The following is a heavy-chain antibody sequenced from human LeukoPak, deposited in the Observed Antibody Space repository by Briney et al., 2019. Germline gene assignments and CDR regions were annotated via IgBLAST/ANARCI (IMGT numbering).Heavy chain of an antibody. V-gene: IGHV4-4*07. CDR1: GGSISSY. D-gene: IGHD3-10*01. J-gene: IGHJ5*02. Sequence: SETLSLTCTVSGGSISSYWSWIRQPAGKGLEWIGRIYGSGSTNYNPSLKSRVTMSLDTSKNQFSLKLSSVTAADTAVYYCARDSGTTGEVRFDPWGQGTLATVSS. CDR2: IYGSGST. CDR3: ARDSGTTGEVRFDP.